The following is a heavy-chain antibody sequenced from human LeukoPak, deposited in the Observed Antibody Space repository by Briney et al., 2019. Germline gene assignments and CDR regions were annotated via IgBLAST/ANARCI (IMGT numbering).Heavy chain of an antibody. J-gene: IGHJ3*02. D-gene: IGHD3-10*01. CDR1: GYTFTGYY. CDR2: INPNSGGT. V-gene: IGHV1-2*02. Sequence: ASVKVSCKASGYTFTGYYMHWVRQAPGQGLEWMGWINPNSGGTNYAQKFQGRVTMTRDTSITTAYMELSRLRSDDTAVYYCARDLDYYGSGSFFNISGQGTMVTVSS. CDR3: ARDLDYYGSGSFFNI.